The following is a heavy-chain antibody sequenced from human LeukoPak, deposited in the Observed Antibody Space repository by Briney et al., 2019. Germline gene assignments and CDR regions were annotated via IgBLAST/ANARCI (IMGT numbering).Heavy chain of an antibody. V-gene: IGHV1-8*01. Sequence: ASVKVSCKASGYTFTSYDINWVRQATGQGLEWMGWMNPNSGNTGFAQKFQGRVTMTRKTSISTAYMELSSLRSEDTAVYYCARAVLLEPTFDPWGQGTLVTVSS. J-gene: IGHJ5*02. CDR1: GYTFTSYD. CDR3: ARAVLLEPTFDP. CDR2: MNPNSGNT. D-gene: IGHD1-1*01.